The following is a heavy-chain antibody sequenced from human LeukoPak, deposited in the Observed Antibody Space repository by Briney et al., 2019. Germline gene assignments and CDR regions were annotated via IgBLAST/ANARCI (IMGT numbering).Heavy chain of an antibody. Sequence: GGSLRLSCAASGFIFTTYWMHWVREVPGKGLVWVARINSDGSSTYYADSVKGRFTISRDNSKNTLYLQMNSLRAEDTAVYYCARALSDSGGYQAYFDYWGQGTLVTVSS. CDR3: ARALSDSGGYQAYFDY. CDR2: INSDGSST. J-gene: IGHJ4*02. D-gene: IGHD3-22*01. CDR1: GFIFTTYW. V-gene: IGHV3-74*01.